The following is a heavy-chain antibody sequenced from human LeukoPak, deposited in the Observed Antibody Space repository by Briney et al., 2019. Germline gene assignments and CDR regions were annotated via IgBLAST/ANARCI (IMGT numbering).Heavy chain of an antibody. CDR2: IIPIFGTA. D-gene: IGHD3-10*01. Sequence: SVKVSYTASGGTFSSYAISWVRQAPGQGLEWMGGIIPIFGTANYAQEFQGRVTITADESTSTAYMELSSLRSEDTAVYYCAAPSQTYYYGSGSYYHFDYWGQGTLVTVSS. V-gene: IGHV1-69*13. J-gene: IGHJ4*02. CDR1: GGTFSSYA. CDR3: AAPSQTYYYGSGSYYHFDY.